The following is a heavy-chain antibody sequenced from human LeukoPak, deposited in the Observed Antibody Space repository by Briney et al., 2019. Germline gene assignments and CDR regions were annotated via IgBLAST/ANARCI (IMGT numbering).Heavy chain of an antibody. D-gene: IGHD4-11*01. J-gene: IGHJ4*02. CDR1: GGSFSGYY. V-gene: IGHV4-34*01. CDR3: ARGVLYSNYDY. CDR2: INHSGST. Sequence: PSETLSLTCAVYGGSFSGYYWSWIRQPPGKGLEWIGEINHSGSTNYNPSLKSRVTISVDTSKNQFSLKLSSVTAADTAVYYCARGVLYSNYDYWGQGTLVTVSS.